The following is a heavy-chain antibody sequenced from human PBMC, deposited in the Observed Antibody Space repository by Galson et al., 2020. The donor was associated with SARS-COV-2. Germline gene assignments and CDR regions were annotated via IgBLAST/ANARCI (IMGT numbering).Heavy chain of an antibody. D-gene: IGHD3-3*01. CDR3: AREGTNFDSWSGYLNWFDT. V-gene: IGHV4-39*07. CDR1: DPSITSSSYY. Sequence: SETLSLTCSVSDPSITSSSYYWGWIRQAPGKGLEWIGNIYSTGNTYYNPSLKSRVTISIDTSTKQFSLKLTSVTAADTAVYFCAREGTNFDSWSGYLNWFDTWGQGTRVTVSS. CDR2: IYSTGNT. J-gene: IGHJ5*02.